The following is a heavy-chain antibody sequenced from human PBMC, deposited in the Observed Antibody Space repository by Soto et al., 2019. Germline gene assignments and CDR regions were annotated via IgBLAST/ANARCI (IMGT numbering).Heavy chain of an antibody. J-gene: IGHJ6*02. V-gene: IGHV4-30-2*01. Sequence: QLQLQESGSGLVKPSQTLSLTCAVSGGSISSGGYSWSWIRQPPGKGLEWIGYIYHSGSTYYNPSLKSRVTRSVDRSKNQFSLKLSSVTAADTAVYYCAGRITIFGVVSSHGMDVWGQGTTVTVSS. CDR3: AGRITIFGVVSSHGMDV. CDR2: IYHSGST. D-gene: IGHD3-3*01. CDR1: GGSISSGGYS.